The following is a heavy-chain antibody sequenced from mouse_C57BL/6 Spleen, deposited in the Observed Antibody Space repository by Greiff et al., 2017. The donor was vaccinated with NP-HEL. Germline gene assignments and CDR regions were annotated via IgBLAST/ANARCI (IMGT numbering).Heavy chain of an antibody. Sequence: VQLQQPGAELVKPGASVKLSCKASGYTFTSYWMHWVKQRPGQGLEWIGMIHPNSGSTNYNEKFKSKATLTVDKSSSTAYMQLSSLTSEDSAVYYCANYYGSSGAMDYWGQGTSVTVSS. D-gene: IGHD1-1*01. CDR1: GYTFTSYW. CDR2: IHPNSGST. V-gene: IGHV1-64*01. CDR3: ANYYGSSGAMDY. J-gene: IGHJ4*01.